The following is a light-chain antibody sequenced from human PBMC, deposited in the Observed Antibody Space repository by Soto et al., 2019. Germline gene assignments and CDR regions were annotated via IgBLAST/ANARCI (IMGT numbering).Light chain of an antibody. J-gene: IGKJ2*01. CDR2: DAS. V-gene: IGKV3-15*01. Sequence: EIVMTQSPATLSVSPGERATPSCRASQSVSSNLAWYQQKPGQAPRLLIYDASTRATGFPARFSGSGSGTEFTLTISSLQSEDFAVYYCQQYNDWPPKYTFGQGTKLEVK. CDR1: QSVSSN. CDR3: QQYNDWPPKYT.